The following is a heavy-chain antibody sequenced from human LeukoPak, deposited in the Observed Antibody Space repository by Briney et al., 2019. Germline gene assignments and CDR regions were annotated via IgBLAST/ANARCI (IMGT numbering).Heavy chain of an antibody. Sequence: GGSLRLSCTPSGFTFGDYTMSWVRQAPGKGLEWVGFIRSKAYGGTTEYAASVKGRFTISRDDSKSIAYLQMNSLKTEDTAVYYCSRARTLYCSGGSCYPYYFDNWGQGTLVTASS. CDR1: GFTFGDYT. J-gene: IGHJ4*02. V-gene: IGHV3-49*04. CDR2: IRSKAYGGTT. CDR3: SRARTLYCSGGSCYPYYFDN. D-gene: IGHD2-15*01.